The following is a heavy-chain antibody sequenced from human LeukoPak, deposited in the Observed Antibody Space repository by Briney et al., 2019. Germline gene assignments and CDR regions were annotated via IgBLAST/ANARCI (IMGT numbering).Heavy chain of an antibody. V-gene: IGHV4-59*08. CDR3: ARRHSSSWGFYYYYGMDV. Sequence: SETLSLTCTVSGGSISSYYWSWIRQPPGKGLEWIGYIYYSGSTNYNPSLKSRVTISVDTSKNQFSLKLSSVTAADTAVHYCARRHSSSWGFYYYYGMDVWAKGPRSPSP. CDR1: GGSISSYY. CDR2: IYYSGST. D-gene: IGHD6-13*01. J-gene: IGHJ6*02.